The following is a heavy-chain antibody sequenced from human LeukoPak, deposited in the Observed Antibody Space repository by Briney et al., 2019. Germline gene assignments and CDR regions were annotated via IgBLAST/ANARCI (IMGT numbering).Heavy chain of an antibody. V-gene: IGHV4-34*09. CDR2: INHSGST. D-gene: IGHD6-25*01. CDR1: GGSFSGYY. J-gene: IGHJ4*02. Sequence: SETLSLTCAVYGGSFSGYYWSWIRQPPGRGLEWIGEINHSGSTNYNPSLKSRVTISVDTSKNQFSLKLSSVTAADTAVYYCARAQAVPYYFDYWGQGTLATVSS. CDR3: ARAQAVPYYFDY.